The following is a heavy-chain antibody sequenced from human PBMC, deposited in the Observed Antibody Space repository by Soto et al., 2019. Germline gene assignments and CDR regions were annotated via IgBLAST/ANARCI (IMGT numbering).Heavy chain of an antibody. D-gene: IGHD1-26*01. Sequence: ASVKVSCKASGGTFSSYAISWVRQAPGQGLGWMGGIIPIFGTANYAQKFQGRVTITADESTSTAYMELSSLRSEDTAVYYCARAEERWELRAFDIWGQGTMVTVSS. J-gene: IGHJ3*02. V-gene: IGHV1-69*13. CDR1: GGTFSSYA. CDR2: IIPIFGTA. CDR3: ARAEERWELRAFDI.